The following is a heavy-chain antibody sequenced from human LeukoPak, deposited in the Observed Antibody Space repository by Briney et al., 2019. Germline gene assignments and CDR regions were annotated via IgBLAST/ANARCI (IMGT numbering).Heavy chain of an antibody. J-gene: IGHJ3*02. D-gene: IGHD3-16*02. CDR2: ISSSCTYI. CDR1: GFTFSRYS. CDR3: ASIMITFGGVIVPGDAFDI. V-gene: IGHV3-21*01. Sequence: TGGSLRLSCAASGFTFSRYSMNWVRQARGKGMEWVSSISSSCTYIYYPYSVNGRFPISRDNAKISLYLQINSLRAEDTAVYYCASIMITFGGVIVPGDAFDIWGQGTMVTVSS.